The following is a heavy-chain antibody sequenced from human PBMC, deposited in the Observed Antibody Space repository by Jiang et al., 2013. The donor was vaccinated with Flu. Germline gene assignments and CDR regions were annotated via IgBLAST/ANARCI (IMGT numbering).Heavy chain of an antibody. J-gene: IGHJ4*02. Sequence: GPGLVKPSETLSLTCTVSGGSISSSSYYWGWIRQPPGKGLEWIGSIYYSGSTYYNPSLKSRVTISVDTSKNQFSLKLSSVTAADTAVYYCARHLPIDCGGDCAYFDYWGQGPWSPSPQ. CDR2: IYYSGST. D-gene: IGHD2-21*02. CDR1: GGSISSSSYY. V-gene: IGHV4-39*01. CDR3: ARHLPIDCGGDCAYFDY.